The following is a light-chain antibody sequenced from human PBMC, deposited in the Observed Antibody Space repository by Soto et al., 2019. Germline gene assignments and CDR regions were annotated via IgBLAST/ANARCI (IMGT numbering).Light chain of an antibody. J-gene: IGKJ4*01. CDR3: MQALQTPLT. CDR2: LGS. CDR1: QSLLHSNGYNY. Sequence: DIVMTQSPLYLPVTPGEPASISCRSSQSLLHSNGYNYFDWYLXKQAQSQQLXIYLGSNRASGVPDRFSGIRSGTDVTLKISRVEAEDGSVYYGMQALQTPLTFGGGTKVENK. V-gene: IGKV2-28*01.